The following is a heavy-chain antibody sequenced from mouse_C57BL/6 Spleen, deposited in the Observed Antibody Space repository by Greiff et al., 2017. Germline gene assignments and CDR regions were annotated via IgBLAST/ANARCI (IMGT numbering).Heavy chain of an antibody. D-gene: IGHD1-1*01. Sequence: QVQLQQPGAELVKPGASVKLSCKASGYTFTSYWMHWVKQRPGRGLEWIGRIDPNSGGTKYNEKFKSKATLTVDKPSSTAYMHLSSLTSDDSAVYCCAISPHYCSSLYYAMDYWGQVTSVTVSS. V-gene: IGHV1-72*01. CDR2: IDPNSGGT. CDR3: AISPHYCSSLYYAMDY. CDR1: GYTFTSYW. J-gene: IGHJ4*01.